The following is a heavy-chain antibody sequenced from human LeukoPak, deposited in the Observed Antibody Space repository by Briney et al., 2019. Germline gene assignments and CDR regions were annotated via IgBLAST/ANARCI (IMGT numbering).Heavy chain of an antibody. CDR2: ISSSGSYI. Sequence: GGSLRLSCAASGFTFSSYAMSWVRQAPGKGLEWVLSISSSGSYIYYADSLKGRFTISRDNAKNSMSLQMNSLRAEDTAVYYCARDLRWSGSGKGASDYWGQGTLVTVSS. V-gene: IGHV3-21*01. CDR3: ARDLRWSGSGKGASDY. J-gene: IGHJ4*02. CDR1: GFTFSSYA. D-gene: IGHD6-25*01.